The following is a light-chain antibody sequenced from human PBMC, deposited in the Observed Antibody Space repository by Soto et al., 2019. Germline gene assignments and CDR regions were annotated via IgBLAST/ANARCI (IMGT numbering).Light chain of an antibody. CDR2: DAS. Sequence: EIVLTQSPATLSLSPGERATLSCRASQSVSSYLAWYQQKPGQTPRLLIYDASNRATGIPARLSCSGSGTDFTLTISSLEPEVFSVYYGQQRGHWPGAITFGGGPKVAIK. CDR3: QQRGHWPGAIT. CDR1: QSVSSY. J-gene: IGKJ4*01. V-gene: IGKV3-11*01.